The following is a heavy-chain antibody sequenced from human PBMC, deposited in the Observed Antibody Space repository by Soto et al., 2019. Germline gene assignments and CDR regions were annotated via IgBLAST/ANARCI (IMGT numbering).Heavy chain of an antibody. CDR2: INPSGGST. CDR1: GYTFSNYY. CDR3: GRDLYVSGLYYSYIGY. J-gene: IGHJ4*02. D-gene: IGHD3-10*01. V-gene: IGHV1-46*03. Sequence: ASVKVSCKASGYTFSNYYTHWVRQAPGQGLEWMGIINPSGGSTSYAQKFQGRVTMTRDPSTSTVYMELSSLRAEDAAVYSCGRDLYVSGLYYSYIGYLGQGTLVTV.